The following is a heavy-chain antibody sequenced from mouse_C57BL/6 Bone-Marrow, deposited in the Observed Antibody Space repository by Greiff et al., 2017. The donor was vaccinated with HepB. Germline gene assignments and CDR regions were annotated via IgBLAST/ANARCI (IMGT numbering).Heavy chain of an antibody. J-gene: IGHJ2*01. CDR2: IDPANGNT. Sequence: EVQVVESGAELVKPGASVKLSCTASGFNIKDTYMNWVKQRPEQGLEWIGRIDPANGNTKYDPKFQGKATITADTSSNTAYLQLSSLTSEDTAVYYWARGLGKDYWGQGTTLTVSS. CDR3: ARGLGKDY. V-gene: IGHV14-3*02. D-gene: IGHD4-1*01. CDR1: GFNIKDTY.